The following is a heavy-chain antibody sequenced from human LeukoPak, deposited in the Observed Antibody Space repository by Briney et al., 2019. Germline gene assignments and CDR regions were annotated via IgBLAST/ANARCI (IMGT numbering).Heavy chain of an antibody. CDR3: AKVKDYGFSYYFDY. CDR2: ISGSGGST. V-gene: IGHV3-23*01. J-gene: IGHJ4*02. D-gene: IGHD4-17*01. Sequence: GGSLRLSCAASGFTFSSYAMSWVRQAPGKGLEWVSSISGSGGSTYYADSVKGRFTISRDNSKNTLYLQMNSLRAEDTAVYYCAKVKDYGFSYYFDYWGQGTLVTVSS. CDR1: GFTFSSYA.